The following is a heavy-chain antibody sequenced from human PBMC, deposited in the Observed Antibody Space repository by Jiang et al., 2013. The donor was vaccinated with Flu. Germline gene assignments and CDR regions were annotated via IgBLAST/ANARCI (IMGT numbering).Heavy chain of an antibody. D-gene: IGHD6-19*01. CDR2: ISDSGGTT. Sequence: VQLVESGGGLVQTGGSLRLSCAASAFTFSTYAMSWVRQAPGKGLEWVSAISDSGGTTYYADSVKGRFTISRDNSKNTLYLQMNSLRAEDTAVYYCAKRHSSGWHSFDYWGQGTLVTVSS. CDR1: AFTFSTYA. CDR3: AKRHSSGWHSFDY. J-gene: IGHJ4*02. V-gene: IGHV3-23*04.